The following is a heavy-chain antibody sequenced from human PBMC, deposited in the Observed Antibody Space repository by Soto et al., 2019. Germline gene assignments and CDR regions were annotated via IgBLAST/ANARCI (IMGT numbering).Heavy chain of an antibody. J-gene: IGHJ6*03. D-gene: IGHD3-22*01. CDR2: ISYDGSNK. CDR1: GFTFSSYG. CDR3: AKDLGWLKNYYYYYHMDV. Sequence: QVQLVESGGGVVQPGRSLRLSCAASGFTFSSYGMHWVRQAPGKGLEWVAVISYDGSNKYYAVSVKGRFTISRDNSKNTLYLQMNSLRAEDTAVYYCAKDLGWLKNYYYYYHMDVWGKGTTVTVSS. V-gene: IGHV3-30*18.